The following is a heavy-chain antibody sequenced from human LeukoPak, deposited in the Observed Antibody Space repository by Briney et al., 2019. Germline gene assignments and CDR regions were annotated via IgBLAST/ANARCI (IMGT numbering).Heavy chain of an antibody. D-gene: IGHD3-10*01. V-gene: IGHV3-48*02. CDR2: ISSSSRSI. CDR3: VLGSPFDY. CDR1: GFTFSSYS. Sequence: GGSLRLSCAASGFTFSSYSMNWVRQAPAKGLEWVSYISSSSRSIYYADSVKGRFTISRDNANNSLSLQMNSLRDEDTAVYYCVLGSPFDYWGQGTLVTVSS. J-gene: IGHJ4*02.